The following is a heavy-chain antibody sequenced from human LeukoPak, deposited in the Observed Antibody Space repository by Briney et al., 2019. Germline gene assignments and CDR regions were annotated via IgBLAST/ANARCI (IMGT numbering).Heavy chain of an antibody. V-gene: IGHV4-39*07. CDR3: ASRSGYSYVRWFDP. CDR2: IYYSGST. J-gene: IGHJ5*02. Sequence: SETLSLTCTVSGGSISSSSYYWGWIRQLPGKGLEWIGSIYYSGSTYYNPSLKSRVTISVDTSKNQFSLKLSSVTAADTAVYYCASRSGYSYVRWFDPWGQGTLVTVSS. CDR1: GGSISSSSYY. D-gene: IGHD5-18*01.